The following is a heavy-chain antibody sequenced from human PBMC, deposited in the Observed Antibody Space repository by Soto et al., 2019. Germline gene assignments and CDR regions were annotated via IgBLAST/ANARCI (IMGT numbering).Heavy chain of an antibody. CDR3: AKSLHDFWSGYYGYYYYAMDV. Sequence: PGGSLRLSCAASGFTFSSYAMSWVRQAPGKGLEWVSAITGTGSSTYYADSVKGRFIISRDNSKNTLYLQMNSLRAEDTAVYYCAKSLHDFWSGYYGYYYYAMDVWGQGTTVTVSS. D-gene: IGHD3-3*01. J-gene: IGHJ6*02. CDR2: ITGTGSST. V-gene: IGHV3-23*01. CDR1: GFTFSSYA.